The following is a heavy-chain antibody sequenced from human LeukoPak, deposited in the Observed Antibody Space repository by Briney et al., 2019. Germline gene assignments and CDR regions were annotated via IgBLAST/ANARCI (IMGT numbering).Heavy chain of an antibody. CDR1: GGTFISYA. CDR2: IIPIFGTA. CDR3: ARDPVITMVRGVMVDPDNWFDP. D-gene: IGHD3-10*01. Sequence: GASVKVSCKASGGTFISYAISWVRQAPRQGPEWMGVIIPIFGTANYAQKFQGRVTITTDESTTTAYMELSSLRSEDTAVYYCARDPVITMVRGVMVDPDNWFDPWGQGTLVTVSS. V-gene: IGHV1-69*05. J-gene: IGHJ5*02.